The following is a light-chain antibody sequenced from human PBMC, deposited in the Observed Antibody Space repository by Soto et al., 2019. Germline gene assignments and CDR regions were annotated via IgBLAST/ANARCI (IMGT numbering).Light chain of an antibody. V-gene: IGKV1-39*01. J-gene: IGKJ1*01. Sequence: DIQMTQSPSSLSASVGDRVTITCRASQTITSYLNWYQQKPGKAPKLLVYAASTLLSGVPDRFSGGGSGTDFTLIIDSLQPEEFATYSCQQSYSSPWTFGQGTKVEVK. CDR3: QQSYSSPWT. CDR1: QTITSY. CDR2: AAS.